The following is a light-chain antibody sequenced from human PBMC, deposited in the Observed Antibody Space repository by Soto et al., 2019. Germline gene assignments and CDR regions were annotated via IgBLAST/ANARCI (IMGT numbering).Light chain of an antibody. Sequence: EIVLTHSPGTVALSPCERATLSFSASQSVSSGYFAWYQQTPGPAPRLLIYGASTRATGIPPRFSGRGSGTEFPPTISSLQPDDFATYYREQYNIYPKTFGQGTRLEIK. CDR2: GAS. V-gene: IGKV3-20*01. CDR3: EQYNIYPKT. CDR1: QSVSSGY. J-gene: IGKJ5*01.